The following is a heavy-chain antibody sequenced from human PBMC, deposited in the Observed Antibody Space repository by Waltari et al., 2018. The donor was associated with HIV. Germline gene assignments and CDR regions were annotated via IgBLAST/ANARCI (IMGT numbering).Heavy chain of an antibody. D-gene: IGHD1-1*01. J-gene: IGHJ4*02. CDR2: IKQDGSEQ. CDR1: GFTFRDYW. CDR3: ARWNGEVGIRWNIDY. V-gene: IGHV3-7*01. Sequence: EEQLVESGGGLVQPGGWLRLSCAASGFTFRDYWMTWVRQAPGKGLEWVANIKQDGSEQYYLDSVKGRFSISRDNAKNSLYLQMNSLRAEDTGVYYCARWNGEVGIRWNIDYWGQGTLVAVSS.